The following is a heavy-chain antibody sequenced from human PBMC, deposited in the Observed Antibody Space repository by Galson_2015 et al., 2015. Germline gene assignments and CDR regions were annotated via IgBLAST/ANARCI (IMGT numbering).Heavy chain of an antibody. Sequence: SLRLSCAASGFTFSSYCMNWVRQAPGKGLEWVSTISSGGSYIYYADSVKGRFTISRDNAKNSLYLQMNSLRAEDTAVYCCARNVYGYFSSTSCYTEYYYYYMDVWGKGTTVTVSS. V-gene: IGHV3-21*01. CDR3: ARNVYGYFSSTSCYTEYYYYYMDV. J-gene: IGHJ6*03. CDR1: GFTFSSYC. CDR2: ISSGGSYI. D-gene: IGHD2-2*01.